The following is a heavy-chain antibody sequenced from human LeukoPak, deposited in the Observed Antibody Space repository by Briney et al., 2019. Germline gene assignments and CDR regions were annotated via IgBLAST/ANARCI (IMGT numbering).Heavy chain of an antibody. CDR1: GFTFSNAW. V-gene: IGHV3-15*01. Sequence: PGGSLRLSCAASGFTFSNAWMSWVRQAPGKGLEWVGRIKSKTDGGTTDYAAPVKGRFTISRDDSKNTLYLQMNSLKTEDTAVYYCTTIARIAAVGPYYYYYMDVWGKGTTVTISS. D-gene: IGHD6-13*01. J-gene: IGHJ6*03. CDR2: IKSKTDGGTT. CDR3: TTIARIAAVGPYYYYYMDV.